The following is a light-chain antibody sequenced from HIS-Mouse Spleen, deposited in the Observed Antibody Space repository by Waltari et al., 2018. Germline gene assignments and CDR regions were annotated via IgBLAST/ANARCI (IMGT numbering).Light chain of an antibody. Sequence: QSVLTQPPSASGTPGQRVTISCSGSSSNIGSNYVYWYQQLPGTAPKLPIYRNNQRPSGVPDRFSGSKSGTSASRAISGLRSEDEADYYCAAWDDSLSGVFGGGTKLTVL. V-gene: IGLV1-47*01. CDR3: AAWDDSLSGV. CDR1: SSNIGSNY. CDR2: RNN. J-gene: IGLJ2*01.